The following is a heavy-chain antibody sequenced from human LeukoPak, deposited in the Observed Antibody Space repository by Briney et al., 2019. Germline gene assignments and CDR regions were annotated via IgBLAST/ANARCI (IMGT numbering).Heavy chain of an antibody. CDR2: IYYSGST. Sequence: SETLSLTCTVSGGSISSSSYYWGWIRQPPGKGLEWIGSIYYSGSTYYNPSLKSRVTISVDTSKNQFSLKLSSVTAADTAVYYCAIRSSWYLIDDHWGQGTLVTVSS. CDR3: AIRSSWYLIDDH. CDR1: GGSISSSSYY. J-gene: IGHJ4*02. V-gene: IGHV4-39*01. D-gene: IGHD6-13*01.